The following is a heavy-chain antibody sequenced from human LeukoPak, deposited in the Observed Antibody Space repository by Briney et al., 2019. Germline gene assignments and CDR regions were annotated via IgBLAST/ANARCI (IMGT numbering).Heavy chain of an antibody. V-gene: IGHV3-48*01. Sequence: GGSLRLSCAASGFTFSGYSMNWIRQAPGKGLEWVSYISLSSSTIYYADSVKGRFTISRDNAKNSLYLQMNSLRAEDTAVYYCARGITIFGVIINLDYWGQGTLVTVSS. J-gene: IGHJ4*02. CDR2: ISLSSSTI. CDR1: GFTFSGYS. D-gene: IGHD3-3*01. CDR3: ARGITIFGVIINLDY.